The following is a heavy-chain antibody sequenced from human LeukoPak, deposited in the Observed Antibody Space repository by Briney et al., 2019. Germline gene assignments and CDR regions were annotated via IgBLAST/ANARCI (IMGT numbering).Heavy chain of an antibody. J-gene: IGHJ6*03. V-gene: IGHV4-34*01. CDR1: GGSFSGYY. CDR3: ARRGKIWDYYYYYYMDV. Sequence: SETLSLTCAVYGGSFSGYYWSWIRQPPGKRLEWIGEINHSGSTNYNPSLKSRVTISVDTSKNQFSLKLSSVTAADTAVYYCARRGKIWDYYYYYYMDVWGKGTTVTVSS. CDR2: INHSGST. D-gene: IGHD3-16*01.